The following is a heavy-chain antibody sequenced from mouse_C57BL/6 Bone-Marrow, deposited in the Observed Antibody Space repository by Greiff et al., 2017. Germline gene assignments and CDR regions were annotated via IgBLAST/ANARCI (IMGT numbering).Heavy chain of an antibody. CDR1: GFTFSSYA. CDR2: ISDGGSYT. V-gene: IGHV5-4*01. Sequence: EVKLVESGGGLVKPGGSLKLSCAASGFTFSSYAMSWVRQTPEKRLEWVATISDGGSYTYYPDNVKGRFTISRDNAKNNLYLQMSHLKSEDTAMYYCAREGLRRRDFDYWGQGTTLTVSS. D-gene: IGHD2-4*01. CDR3: AREGLRRRDFDY. J-gene: IGHJ2*01.